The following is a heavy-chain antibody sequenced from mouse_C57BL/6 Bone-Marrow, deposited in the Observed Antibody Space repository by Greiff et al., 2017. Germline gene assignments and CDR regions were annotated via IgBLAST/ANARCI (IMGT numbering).Heavy chain of an antibody. CDR2: IRSKSSNYAT. V-gene: IGHV10-3*01. Sequence: EVMLVESGGGLVQPKGSLKLSCAASGFTFNTYAMHWVRQAPGKGLEWVARIRSKSSNYATYYADSVQNSFTISRDDSQSMLYLQMNNLKTEDKAMYYCVRGGTTVVDWYFDVWGTGTTVTVSS. D-gene: IGHD1-1*01. CDR1: GFTFNTYA. J-gene: IGHJ1*03. CDR3: VRGGTTVVDWYFDV.